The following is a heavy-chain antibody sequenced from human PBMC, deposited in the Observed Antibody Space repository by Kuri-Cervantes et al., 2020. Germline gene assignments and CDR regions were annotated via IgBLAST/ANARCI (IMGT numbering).Heavy chain of an antibody. J-gene: IGHJ4*02. CDR2: SGNGGGT. CDR1: GFTFSSYA. D-gene: IGHD3-16*02. CDR3: AKGVSGMITFGGVIVIPGFDY. Sequence: GGSLRLSCAASGFTFSSYAMSWVRQAPGKGLEWVSTSGNGGGTYYADSVKGRFTISRDNSKNTLYLQMNSLRAEDTAVYYCAKGVSGMITFGGVIVIPGFDYWGQGTLVTVSS. V-gene: IGHV3-23*01.